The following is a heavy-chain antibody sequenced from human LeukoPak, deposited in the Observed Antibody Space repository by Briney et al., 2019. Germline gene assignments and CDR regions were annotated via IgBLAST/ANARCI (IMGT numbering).Heavy chain of an antibody. Sequence: GGSLRLSCAASGFTFSSYNMNWVRQAPGKGLEWVSSISSRSSYIYCADSVKGRFTISRDNAKNSLYLQMNSLRAEDTAVYYCARDTMIVVVIDYWGQGTLVTVSS. J-gene: IGHJ4*02. V-gene: IGHV3-21*01. CDR3: ARDTMIVVVIDY. CDR1: GFTFSSYN. CDR2: ISSRSSYI. D-gene: IGHD3-22*01.